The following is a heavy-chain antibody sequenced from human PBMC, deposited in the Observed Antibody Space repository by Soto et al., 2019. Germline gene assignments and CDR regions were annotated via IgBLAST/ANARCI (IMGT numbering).Heavy chain of an antibody. V-gene: IGHV4-31*03. CDR2: IYYSGST. J-gene: IGHJ6*02. Sequence: QTPSLTCTVSGGSISSGGYYWSWIRQHPGKGLEWIGYIYYSGSTYYNPSLKSRVTIPVDTSKNQFSLKLSSVTAADTAVYYCARDGGSYSSSWYRGEYYYYGMDVWGQGTTVTVSS. D-gene: IGHD6-13*01. CDR1: GGSISSGGYY. CDR3: ARDGGSYSSSWYRGEYYYYGMDV.